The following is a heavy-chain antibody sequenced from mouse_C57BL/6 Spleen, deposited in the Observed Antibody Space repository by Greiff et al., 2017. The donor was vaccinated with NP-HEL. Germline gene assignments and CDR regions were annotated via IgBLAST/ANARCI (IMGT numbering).Heavy chain of an antibody. CDR1: GFNIKDSY. CDR2: IDPEDGET. J-gene: IGHJ1*03. CDR3: ARSDYYGSSHWYFYV. D-gene: IGHD1-1*01. Sequence: EVQLQQSGAELVKPGASVKLSCTASGFNIKDSYMHWVKQRTEQGLEWIGRIDPEDGETQYAPNFQGKATITADTSSNTAYMQLSILTSEDTAVYYCARSDYYGSSHWYFYVWGTGTTVTVSS. V-gene: IGHV14-2*01.